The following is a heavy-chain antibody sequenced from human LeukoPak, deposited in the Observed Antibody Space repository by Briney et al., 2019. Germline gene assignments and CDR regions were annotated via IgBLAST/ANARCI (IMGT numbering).Heavy chain of an antibody. D-gene: IGHD3-22*01. CDR1: GYTFTDYY. J-gene: IGHJ4*02. Sequence: ASVKVSCKASGYTFTDYYMHWVRQAPGQGLEWMAWINPNSGDTNYAQNFQGRVTMTRDTSIRTVYMELSRLTSDDTAVYYCARRGSSAYPDYWGQGTLVTVSS. CDR3: ARRGSSAYPDY. V-gene: IGHV1-2*02. CDR2: INPNSGDT.